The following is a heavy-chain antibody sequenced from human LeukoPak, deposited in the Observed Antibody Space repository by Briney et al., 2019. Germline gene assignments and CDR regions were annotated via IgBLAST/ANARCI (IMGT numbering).Heavy chain of an antibody. CDR2: LYSGGST. CDR3: ARGIPVASTYYFDY. Sequence: GGSLRLSCAASGFTVSSNYMSWVRQAPGKGLEWVSVLYSGGSTYYAGSVKGRFSVSRDNSKNTLYLQMNSLRTEDTAVYYCARGIPVASTYYFDYWGQGTLVTVSS. CDR1: GFTVSSNY. V-gene: IGHV3-66*02. J-gene: IGHJ4*02. D-gene: IGHD6-19*01.